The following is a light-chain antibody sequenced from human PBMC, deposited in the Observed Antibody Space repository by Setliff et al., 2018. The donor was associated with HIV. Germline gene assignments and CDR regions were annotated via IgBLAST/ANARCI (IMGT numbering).Light chain of an antibody. V-gene: IGLV2-14*01. CDR1: SSDVCGYNY. CDR2: EVS. J-gene: IGLJ1*01. Sequence: QSVLTQPASVSGSPGQSITISCTGTSSDVCGYNYVSWYQQHPGKAPKLIIYEVSNQPSGVSNRFSGSKSGNTASLTISGLQAEDEADYSCSSYTRSDTYVFGTGTKVTVL. CDR3: SSYTRSDTYV.